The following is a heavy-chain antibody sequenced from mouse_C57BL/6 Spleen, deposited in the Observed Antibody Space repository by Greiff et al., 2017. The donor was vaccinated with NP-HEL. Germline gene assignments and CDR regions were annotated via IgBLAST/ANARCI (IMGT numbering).Heavy chain of an antibody. V-gene: IGHV1-53*01. CDR3: ARSDPVVAPYYAMDY. CDR1: GYTFTSYW. J-gene: IGHJ4*01. Sequence: QVQLKQPGTELVKPGASVKLSCKASGYTFTSYWMHWVKQRPGQGLEWIGNINPSNGGTNYNEKFKSKATLTVDKSSSTAYMQLSSLTSEDSAVYYCARSDPVVAPYYAMDYWGQGTSVTVSS. CDR2: INPSNGGT. D-gene: IGHD1-1*01.